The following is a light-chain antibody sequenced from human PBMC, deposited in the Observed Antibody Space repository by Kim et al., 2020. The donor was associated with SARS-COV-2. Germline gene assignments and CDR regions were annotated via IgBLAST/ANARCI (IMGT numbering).Light chain of an antibody. CDR1: TGAVTFDHY. J-gene: IGLJ2*01. V-gene: IGLV7-46*01. CDR3: LLSYSGVVV. CDR2: DTN. Sequence: PEWTVTPSCGSSTGAVTFDHYPYWLQQKPGQAPRTLIDDTNHHPSWPPVRFSGSLLGGKAALTLSGEQPEDEADYFCLLSYSGVVVFGGGTKVTVL.